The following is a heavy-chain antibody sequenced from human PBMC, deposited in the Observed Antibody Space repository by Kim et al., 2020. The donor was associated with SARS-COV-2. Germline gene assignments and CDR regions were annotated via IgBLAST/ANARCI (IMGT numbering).Heavy chain of an antibody. Sequence: GGSLRLSCAASGFTFNSYGMHWVRQAPGKGLEWVAVISYDGSNKYYADSVKGRFTISRDNSKNTLYLQMNSLRAEDTAVYYCAKGGRSGSYPEVFDYWGQGTLVTVSS. CDR1: GFTFNSYG. D-gene: IGHD1-26*01. J-gene: IGHJ4*02. V-gene: IGHV3-30*18. CDR3: AKGGRSGSYPEVFDY. CDR2: ISYDGSNK.